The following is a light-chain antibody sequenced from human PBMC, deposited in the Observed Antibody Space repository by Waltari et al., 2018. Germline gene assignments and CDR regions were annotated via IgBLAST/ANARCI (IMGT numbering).Light chain of an antibody. V-gene: IGKV1-NL1*01. J-gene: IGKJ2*02. CDR3: QQYYSTPPWT. CDR1: QGIRNS. CDR2: GSS. Sequence: IQMTQSPSSLSASVGDRVIITCRPSQGIRNSLVWYQQKPGNAPKLLVYGSSTLQIGVPSRFSGSGSGTDYTLTISSLQPEDFATYYCQQYYSTPPWTFGQGTKLEIK.